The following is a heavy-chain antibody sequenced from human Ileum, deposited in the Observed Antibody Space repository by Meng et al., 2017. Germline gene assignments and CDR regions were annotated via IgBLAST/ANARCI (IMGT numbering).Heavy chain of an antibody. V-gene: IGHV4-61*08. CDR1: GGSVSSSGYQ. CDR3: ARDHWGSLDY. Sequence: HVPLQGSGPGLVRPSESLSLICAVSGGSVSSSGYQWGWIRQPPGKGLEWIGYASTNYNPSLKSRVTISVDTSKNQFSLKLTSVTAADTAVYYCARDHWGSLDYWGQGVLVTVSS. J-gene: IGHJ4*02. CDR2: AST. D-gene: IGHD7-27*01.